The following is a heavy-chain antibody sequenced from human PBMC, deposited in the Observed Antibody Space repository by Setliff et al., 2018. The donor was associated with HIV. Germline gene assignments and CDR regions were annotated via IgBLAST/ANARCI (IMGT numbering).Heavy chain of an antibody. CDR1: GYSFTDYY. CDR2: INYNNGDT. Sequence: GASVKVSCKASGYSFTDYYFHWLRRAPGQGLEWMGWINYNNGDTKYAERFQGRVTMTRDTSISTVYMDLNRLTSDDTAVYYCALANIVSTARWNHWGRGTLVTSPQ. J-gene: IGHJ4*02. D-gene: IGHD1-1*01. V-gene: IGHV1-2*02. CDR3: ALANIVSTARWNH.